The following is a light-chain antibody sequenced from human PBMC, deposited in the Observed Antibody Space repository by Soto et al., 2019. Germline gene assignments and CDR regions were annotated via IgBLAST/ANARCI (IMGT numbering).Light chain of an antibody. CDR3: QQSYSTPWT. CDR1: QSINKY. V-gene: IGKV1-39*01. Sequence: DIQMTQSPSSLSASIGDRVTITCRASQSINKYLNWYQQKPGKAPKLLIYGVSTLQSGVPSRFSGSGSGADFTLTISSLQPEDFATYYCQQSYSTPWTFGLGTKVEIK. J-gene: IGKJ1*01. CDR2: GVS.